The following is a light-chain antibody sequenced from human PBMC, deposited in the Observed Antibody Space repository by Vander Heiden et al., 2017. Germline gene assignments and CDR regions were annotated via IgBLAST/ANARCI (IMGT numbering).Light chain of an antibody. V-gene: IGLV8-61*01. CDR2: STN. CDR1: SGSVSTSYY. J-gene: IGLJ2*01. CDR3: VLYMGSGISV. Sequence: QTVETQEPSFAVSPGGRGTPTCGLSSGSVSTSYYPSWYQQTPGQAPRTLIYSTNSRSPGVPDRFSGSILGNKAALTITGAQADDESDYYCVLYMGSGISVFGGGTKLTVL.